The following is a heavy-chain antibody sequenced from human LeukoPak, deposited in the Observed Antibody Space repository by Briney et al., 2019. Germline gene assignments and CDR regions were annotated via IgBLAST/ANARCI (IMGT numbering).Heavy chain of an antibody. CDR3: ARETKTVYDSSSYYYPPGFDY. CDR2: INHSGST. V-gene: IGHV4-34*01. J-gene: IGHJ4*02. CDR1: GFTFSSYN. D-gene: IGHD3-22*01. Sequence: GSLRLSCAASGFTFSSYNMNWVRQPPGKGLEWIGEINHSGSTNYNPSLKSRVTISVDTSKNQFSLKLSSVTAADTAVYYCARETKTVYDSSSYYYPPGFDYWGQETLVTVSS.